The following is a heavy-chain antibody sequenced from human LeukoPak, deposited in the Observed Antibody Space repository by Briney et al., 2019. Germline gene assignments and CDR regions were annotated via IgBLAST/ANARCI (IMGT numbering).Heavy chain of an antibody. CDR1: GFTFSNAC. V-gene: IGHV3-15*01. J-gene: IGHJ4*02. D-gene: IGHD2-15*01. CDR2: IKSKTDGGTT. CDR3: TTDCSGGSCYEYYFDY. Sequence: PGGSLTLSCAASGFTFSNACMSWVRQAPGKGLEWVGRIKSKTDGGTTDYAAPVKGRFTISRDDSKNTLYLQMNSLKTEDTAVYYCTTDCSGGSCYEYYFDYWGQGTLVTVSS.